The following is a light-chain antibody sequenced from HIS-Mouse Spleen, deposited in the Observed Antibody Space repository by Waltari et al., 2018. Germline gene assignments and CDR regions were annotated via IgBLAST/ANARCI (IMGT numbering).Light chain of an antibody. V-gene: IGKV1-12*02. CDR3: QQANSFPSFTLFT. CDR2: AES. Sequence: DIQMTQSPPSVSASVGDRCTITCRASQGISSWLAWYQQKPGKAPKLLIYAESSLQSRVPSRFSGSGSETDFTLTISSLQPEDFATYYCQQANSFPSFTLFTFGPGTKVDIK. J-gene: IGKJ3*01. CDR1: QGISSW.